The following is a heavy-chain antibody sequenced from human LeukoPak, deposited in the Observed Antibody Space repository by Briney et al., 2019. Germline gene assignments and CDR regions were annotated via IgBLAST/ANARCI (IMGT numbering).Heavy chain of an antibody. CDR2: FDPEHSKI. D-gene: IGHD3-22*01. CDR3: TTIRTYYYDTKYY. Sequence: ASVKVSCKVSGYNLTELSMHWVRQAPGKGLEWMGGFDPEHSKIIYAQKFQGRLTMTEDTSTDTAYMELSSLTSEDAAVYYCTTIRTYYYDTKYYWGRGTLVTVSS. J-gene: IGHJ4*02. V-gene: IGHV1-24*01. CDR1: GYNLTELS.